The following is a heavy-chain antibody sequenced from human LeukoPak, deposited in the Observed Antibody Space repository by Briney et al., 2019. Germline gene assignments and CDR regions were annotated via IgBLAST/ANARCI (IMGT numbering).Heavy chain of an antibody. CDR2: IIPILGIA. D-gene: IGHD6-19*01. CDR1: GYSFTDYN. Sequence: SVKVSCKASGYSFTDYNINWVRQAPGQGLEWMGRIIPILGIANYAQKFQGGVTITADKSTSTAYMELSSLRSEDTAVYYCARDLFEGSGWTDYWGQGTLVTVSS. CDR3: ARDLFEGSGWTDY. J-gene: IGHJ4*02. V-gene: IGHV1-69*04.